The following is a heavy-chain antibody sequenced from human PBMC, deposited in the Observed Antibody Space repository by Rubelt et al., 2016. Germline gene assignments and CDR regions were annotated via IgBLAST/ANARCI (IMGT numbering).Heavy chain of an antibody. Sequence: QLQLQESGPGLVKPSETLSLTCTVSGGSVRSSSYFWGWIRQPPGKGLEWIGSIYYSGSTYYNPSLKSRVTVSVDTSKNQFSLKLNSVTAADTAVYYCARHKAKQLWLPDYIDVWGKGTTVTVSS. CDR3: ARHKAKQLWLPDYIDV. J-gene: IGHJ6*03. D-gene: IGHD5-24*01. V-gene: IGHV4-39*01. CDR2: IYYSGST. CDR1: GGSVRSSSYF.